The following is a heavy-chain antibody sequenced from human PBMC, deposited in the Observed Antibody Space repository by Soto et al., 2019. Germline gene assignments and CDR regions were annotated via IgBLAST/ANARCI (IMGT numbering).Heavy chain of an antibody. CDR1: GFTFNDYW. Sequence: EVQLVESGGGLVQPGGSLRLSCVASGFTFNDYWMHWVRQAPGKGLVWVSRLNSDGSSGYYGDSMKGRFIISRDNAKNTLYLQINSLRDEDTAVYYCARGLKYKYGMDVWGQGTTVTVSS. V-gene: IGHV3-74*01. CDR2: LNSDGSSG. CDR3: ARGLKYKYGMDV. J-gene: IGHJ6*02. D-gene: IGHD1-20*01.